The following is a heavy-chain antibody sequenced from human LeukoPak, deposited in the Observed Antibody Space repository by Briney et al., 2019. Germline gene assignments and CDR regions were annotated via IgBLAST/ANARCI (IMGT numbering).Heavy chain of an antibody. CDR1: GGSFSGYY. CDR3: AREVVVPAAILYYYYGMDV. D-gene: IGHD2-2*02. CDR2: INHSGST. V-gene: IGHV4-34*01. J-gene: IGHJ6*02. Sequence: SETLSLTCAVYGGSFSGYYWSWIRQPPGKGLEWIGEINHSGSTNYNPSPKSRVTISVDTSKNQFSLKLSSVTAADTAVYYCAREVVVPAAILYYYYGMDVWGQGTTVTVSS.